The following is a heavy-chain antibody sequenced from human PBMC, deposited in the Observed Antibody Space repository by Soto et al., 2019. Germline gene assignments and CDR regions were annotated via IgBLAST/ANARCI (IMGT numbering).Heavy chain of an antibody. CDR1: GGSISSGGYS. CDR2: IYHSVST. Sequence: SETLSLTCAVSGGSISSGGYSWSWIRQPPGKGLECIGYIYHSVSTYYNPSLKSRVTISVDRSKNQYSLKLSSVTAADTAVYYCARGPPLGFWGQGTLVTVSS. J-gene: IGHJ4*02. V-gene: IGHV4-30-2*01. CDR3: ARGPPLGF.